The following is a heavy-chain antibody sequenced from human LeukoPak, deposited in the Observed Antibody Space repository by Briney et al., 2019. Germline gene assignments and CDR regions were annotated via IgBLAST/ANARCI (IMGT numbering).Heavy chain of an antibody. CDR2: IKQDGSEK. Sequence: GGSLRLSCAASGFTFSSYWMSWVRQAPGKGLEWVANIKQDGSEKYYVDSVKGRFTISRDNAKNSLYLQMNSLRAEDTAVYYCARESSGWPESASDIWGQGTMVTVSS. CDR1: GFTFSSYW. V-gene: IGHV3-7*03. J-gene: IGHJ3*02. CDR3: ARESSGWPESASDI. D-gene: IGHD6-19*01.